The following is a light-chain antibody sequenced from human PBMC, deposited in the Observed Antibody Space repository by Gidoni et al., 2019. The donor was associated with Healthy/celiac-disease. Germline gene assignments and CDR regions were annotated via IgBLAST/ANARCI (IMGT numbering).Light chain of an antibody. CDR1: QGISRY. J-gene: IGKJ2*01. V-gene: IGKV1D-8*01. CDR3: QQYYSFPYT. Sequence: VIWMNQSPSLLSASTGDRVTISCLMSQGISRYLAWYQQKPGKAPELLIYAASTLQSGVPSRFSGSGSGTDFTLTISCLQSEDFATYYCQQYYSFPYTFGQGTKLEIK. CDR2: AAS.